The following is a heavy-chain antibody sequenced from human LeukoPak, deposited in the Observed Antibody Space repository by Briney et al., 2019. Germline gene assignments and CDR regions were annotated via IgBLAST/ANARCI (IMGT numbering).Heavy chain of an antibody. V-gene: IGHV5-51*07. J-gene: IGHJ4*02. D-gene: IGHD2-8*02. CDR3: ARLSTGGHYYSAY. CDR1: GHSFNNDW. Sequence: GESLKISCKGSGHSFNNDWIGWVHQTPGKGLEWMGMIHLGILDTRYSPSFQGQVTISADKSTTTAYLQWSNLKASDSAMCYCARLSTGGHYYSAYWGQGTLVTVSS. CDR2: IHLGILDT.